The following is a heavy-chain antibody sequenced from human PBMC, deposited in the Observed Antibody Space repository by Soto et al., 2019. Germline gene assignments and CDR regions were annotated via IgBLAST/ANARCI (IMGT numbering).Heavy chain of an antibody. J-gene: IGHJ4*02. CDR1: GGSISSGGYY. D-gene: IGHD6-13*01. CDR3: ARVRTYSSSWYPGEDY. Sequence: QVQLQESGPGLVKPSQTLSLTCTVSGGSISSGGYYWSWIRQHPGKGLEWIGYIYYSGSTYYNPSLKSRVTLSVDPSKNQFSLKLSSVTAADTAVYYCARVRTYSSSWYPGEDYWGQGTLVTVSS. CDR2: IYYSGST. V-gene: IGHV4-31*03.